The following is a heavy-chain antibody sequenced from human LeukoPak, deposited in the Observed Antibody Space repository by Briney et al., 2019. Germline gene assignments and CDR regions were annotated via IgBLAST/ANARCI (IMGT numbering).Heavy chain of an antibody. J-gene: IGHJ6*04. CDR3: ARVAYYDILTGFPSGMDV. Sequence: SETLSLTCTVSGGSISSYYWSWIRQPPGKGLEWIGYIYYSGSTNYNPSLKSRVTISVDTSKNQFSLKLSSVTAADTAVYYCARVAYYDILTGFPSGMDVWGKGTTVTVSS. V-gene: IGHV4-59*01. CDR2: IYYSGST. D-gene: IGHD3-9*01. CDR1: GGSISSYY.